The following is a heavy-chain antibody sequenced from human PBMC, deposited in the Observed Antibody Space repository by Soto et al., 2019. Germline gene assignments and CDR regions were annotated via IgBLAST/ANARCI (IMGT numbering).Heavy chain of an antibody. J-gene: IGHJ6*02. CDR1: GFTFSSYW. D-gene: IGHD3-16*01. CDR2: IKQDGSAK. CDR3: ATGASDYGAYYYGMAL. Sequence: GGSLRLSCAASGFTFSSYWMSWVRQAPGKGLGWVANIKQDGSAKYYVDSVKGRFTISRDNAKNSLYLQMKSLRAEDTAVYYRATGASDYGAYYYGMALWRQGPTVTVSS. V-gene: IGHV3-7*03.